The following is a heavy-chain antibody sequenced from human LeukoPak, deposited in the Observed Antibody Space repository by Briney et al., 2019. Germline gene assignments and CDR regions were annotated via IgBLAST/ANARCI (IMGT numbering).Heavy chain of an antibody. V-gene: IGHV4-34*01. Sequence: SETLSLTCTVYGGSFSGYYWSWIRQPPGKGLEWIGEINHSGSTNYNASLKSRVTISVDTSKNQFSLKLSSVTAADTAVYYCARGGYSGSYAFDYWDQGTLVTVSS. CDR3: ARGGYSGSYAFDY. CDR1: GGSFSGYY. D-gene: IGHD1-26*01. J-gene: IGHJ4*02. CDR2: INHSGST.